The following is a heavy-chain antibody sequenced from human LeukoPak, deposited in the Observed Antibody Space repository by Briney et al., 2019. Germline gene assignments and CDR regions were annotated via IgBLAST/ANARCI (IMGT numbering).Heavy chain of an antibody. V-gene: IGHV3-23*01. CDR3: AKDQVVAATPCYFDY. Sequence: GGSLRLSCAASGFTFSSYSMNWVRQAPGKGLEWVSAISGSGGSTYYADSVKGRFTISRDNSKNTLYLQMNSLRAEDTAVYYCAKDQVVAATPCYFDYWGQGTLVTVSS. D-gene: IGHD2-15*01. CDR1: GFTFSSYS. CDR2: ISGSGGST. J-gene: IGHJ4*02.